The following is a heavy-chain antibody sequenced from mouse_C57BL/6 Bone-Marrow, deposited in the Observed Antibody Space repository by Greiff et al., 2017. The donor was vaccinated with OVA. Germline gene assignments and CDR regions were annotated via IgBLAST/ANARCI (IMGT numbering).Heavy chain of an antibody. CDR3: ARSGKVPVAY. CDR2: IRNKANGYTT. CDR1: GFTFTDYY. Sequence: EVKVVESGGGLVQPGGSLSLSCAASGFTFTDYYMSWVRQPPGKALEWLGFIRNKANGYTTEYSASVKGRFTISRDNAQSIIYLQMKSLRAEDSATYYCARSGKVPVAYWGQGTLVTVSA. D-gene: IGHD1-3*01. J-gene: IGHJ3*01. V-gene: IGHV7-3*01.